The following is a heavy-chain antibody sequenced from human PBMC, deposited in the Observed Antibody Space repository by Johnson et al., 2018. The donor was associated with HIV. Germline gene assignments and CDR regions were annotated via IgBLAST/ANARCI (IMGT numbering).Heavy chain of an antibody. J-gene: IGHJ3*01. V-gene: IGHV3-33*08. CDR2: IWYDGSNK. D-gene: IGHD3-9*01. Sequence: QVQLLESGGGLVKPGGSLRLSCAASGFTFSSYALHWVRQAPGKGLEWVAVIWYDGSNKYYADSVKGRFTISRDSSKNTLSLQMNNLRAEDTAVYYCARDRRFYDVLTSSSCPTFDLWGQGTMVTVSS. CDR3: ARDRRFYDVLTSSSCPTFDL. CDR1: GFTFSSYA.